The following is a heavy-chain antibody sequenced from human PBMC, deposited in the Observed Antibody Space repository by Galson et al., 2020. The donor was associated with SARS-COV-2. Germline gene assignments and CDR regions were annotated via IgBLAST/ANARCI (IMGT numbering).Heavy chain of an antibody. D-gene: IGHD3-10*01. CDR1: GGSISSGSYY. J-gene: IGHJ4*02. Sequence: SETLSLTCTVSGGSISSGSYYWSWIRQPAGQGLEWIGHIYTSGSTNYNPSLKSRVTISVDTSKNQFSLKLSSVTAADTAVYYCARAIRLLWFGESFDYWGQGTLVTVSS. CDR3: ARAIRLLWFGESFDY. CDR2: IYTSGST. V-gene: IGHV4-61*09.